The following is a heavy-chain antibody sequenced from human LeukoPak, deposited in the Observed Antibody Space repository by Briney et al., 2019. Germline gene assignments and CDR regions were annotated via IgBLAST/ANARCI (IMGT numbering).Heavy chain of an antibody. Sequence: SETLSLTCTVYGGSFSGYYWSWIRQPPGEGLEWIGEINHSGSTNYNPSLKSRVTISLDTSKNQFSVKLSSVTAADTAVYYCARDGAGDYDSSGYYYSKPQGGAFDIWGQGTMVTVSS. CDR2: INHSGST. J-gene: IGHJ3*02. CDR1: GGSFSGYY. V-gene: IGHV4-34*01. CDR3: ARDGAGDYDSSGYYYSKPQGGAFDI. D-gene: IGHD3-22*01.